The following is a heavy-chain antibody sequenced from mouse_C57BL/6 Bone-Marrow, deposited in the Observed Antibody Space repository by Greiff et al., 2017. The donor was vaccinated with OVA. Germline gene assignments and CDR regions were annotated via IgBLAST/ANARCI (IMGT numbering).Heavy chain of an antibody. CDR2: IDPENGDT. CDR3: TAYGSPYY. CDR1: GFNIKDDY. V-gene: IGHV14-4*01. D-gene: IGHD1-1*01. Sequence: EVMLVESGAELVRPGASVKLSCTASGFNIKDDYMHWVKQRPEQGLEWIGWIDPENGDTEYASKFQGKATITADTSSNTAYLQLSSLTSEDTAVYYCTAYGSPYYWGQGTTLTVSS. J-gene: IGHJ2*01.